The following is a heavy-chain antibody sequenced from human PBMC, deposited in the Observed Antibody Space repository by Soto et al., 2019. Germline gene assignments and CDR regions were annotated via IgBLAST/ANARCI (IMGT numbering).Heavy chain of an antibody. D-gene: IGHD6-13*01. CDR1: GFTFSNYA. V-gene: IGHV3-23*01. CDR3: ARTPPEAAAGTGYFDY. Sequence: VGSLRLSCAASGFTFSNYAMSWVRQAPGKGLEWVSAISGSGGSTYHADSVKGRFTISRDNSKNTLYLQMGSLRAEDMAVYYCARTPPEAAAGTGYFDYWGQGTLVTVSS. J-gene: IGHJ4*02. CDR2: ISGSGGST.